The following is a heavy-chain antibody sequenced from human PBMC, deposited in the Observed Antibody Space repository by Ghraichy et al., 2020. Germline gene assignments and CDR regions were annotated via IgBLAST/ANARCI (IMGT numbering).Heavy chain of an antibody. Sequence: SETLSLTCAVYGGSFSGYYWSWIRQPPGKGLEWIGEINHSGSTNYNPSLKSRVTISVDTSKNQFSLKLSSVTAADTAVYYCARSYGPGSGYYGSWDYGMDVWGQGTTVTVSS. D-gene: IGHD3-10*01. CDR2: INHSGST. CDR3: ARSYGPGSGYYGSWDYGMDV. CDR1: GGSFSGYY. V-gene: IGHV4-34*01. J-gene: IGHJ6*02.